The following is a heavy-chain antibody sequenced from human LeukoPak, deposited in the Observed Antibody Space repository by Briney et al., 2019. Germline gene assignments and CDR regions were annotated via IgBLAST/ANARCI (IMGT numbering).Heavy chain of an antibody. CDR3: AREPRIIPNELPIFFDY. V-gene: IGHV4-59*01. Sequence: SETLFLTCTVSGGSISSYHWSWIRQPPGKGLEWIGYIYYSGSTNYNPSLKSRVTISVDTTKNQFSLKLSFVTAADTAVYYCAREPRIIPNELPIFFDYWGQGTLVTVSS. J-gene: IGHJ4*02. CDR2: IYYSGST. D-gene: IGHD2-15*01. CDR1: GGSISSYH.